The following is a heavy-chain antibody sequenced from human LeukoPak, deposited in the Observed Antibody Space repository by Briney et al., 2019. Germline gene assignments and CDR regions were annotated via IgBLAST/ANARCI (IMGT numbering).Heavy chain of an antibody. CDR3: ARSRAFNSGAFDP. V-gene: IGHV4-61*01. J-gene: IGHJ5*02. D-gene: IGHD1-26*01. Sequence: SGTLSLTCTVSGASVSSASYWTWIRQPPGKGVEWIAHIYNGVNTNYNPSLKSRVTISVDTSKNQFSLRLNSVTAADTAVYYCARSRAFNSGAFDPWGQGSLVTVSS. CDR2: IYNGVNT. CDR1: GASVSSASY.